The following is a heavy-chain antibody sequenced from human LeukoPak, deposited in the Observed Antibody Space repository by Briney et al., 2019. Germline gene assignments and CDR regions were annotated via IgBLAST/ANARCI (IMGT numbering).Heavy chain of an antibody. CDR1: GGSISNYY. Sequence: PSETLSLTCTVSGGSISNYYWIWIRQPPGKGLEWIGHISYSGSTNYNPSLKSRVTMSVDTSKNQFSLKVTSVTAADTAVYYCARGVYIAAAQYAYWGQGTLVTVSS. CDR3: ARGVYIAAAQYAY. J-gene: IGHJ4*02. V-gene: IGHV4-59*01. D-gene: IGHD6-13*01. CDR2: ISYSGST.